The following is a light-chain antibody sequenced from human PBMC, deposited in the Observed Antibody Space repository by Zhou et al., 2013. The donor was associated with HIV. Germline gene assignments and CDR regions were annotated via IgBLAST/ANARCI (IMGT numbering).Light chain of an antibody. Sequence: EIVMTQSPVTLSVSPGERATLSCRASDSVANSLAWYQQKPGQAPRLLIYGASTRATGIPARFSGSGSGTEFTLTISRLQSEDSAVYYCQQYNFWWTFGQGTKVEIK. V-gene: IGKV3-15*01. CDR1: DSVANS. CDR2: GAS. J-gene: IGKJ1*01. CDR3: QQYNFWWT.